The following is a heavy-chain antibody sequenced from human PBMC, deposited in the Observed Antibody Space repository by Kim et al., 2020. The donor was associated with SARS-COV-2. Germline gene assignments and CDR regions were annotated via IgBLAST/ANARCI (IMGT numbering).Heavy chain of an antibody. CDR1: GGSISSYY. J-gene: IGHJ6*02. CDR2: IYYSGST. CDR3: ARAEYSYGYYYYGMDV. V-gene: IGHV4-59*01. D-gene: IGHD5-18*01. Sequence: SETLSLTCTVSGGSISSYYWSWIRQPPGKGLEWIGYIYYSGSTNYNPSLKSRITISVDTSKNQFSLKLSSVTAADTAVYYCARAEYSYGYYYYGMDVWGQGATVTVSS.